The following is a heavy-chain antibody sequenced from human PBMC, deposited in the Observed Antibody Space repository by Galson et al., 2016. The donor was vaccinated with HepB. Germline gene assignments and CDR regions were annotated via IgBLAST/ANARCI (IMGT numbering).Heavy chain of an antibody. CDR2: ISGSGGRI. V-gene: IGHV3-23*01. J-gene: IGHJ4*02. Sequence: SLRLSCAASGFTFSKYVMNWVRRAPGKGLEWVSSISGSGGRIFDADSVKGRLTISRDNSKNTLYLQMNSLRVEDTAVYFCAKGGDTPARLFRRDMPFAYSGQGTQVTVSS. CDR3: AKGGDTPARLFRRDMPFAY. CDR1: GFTFSKYV. D-gene: IGHD6-6*01.